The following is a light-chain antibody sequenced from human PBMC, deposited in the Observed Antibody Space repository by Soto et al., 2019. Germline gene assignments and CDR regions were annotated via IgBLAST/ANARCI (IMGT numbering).Light chain of an antibody. CDR3: QQSGDSQWT. J-gene: IGKJ1*01. V-gene: IGKV3-20*01. CDR1: QSVQFNY. CDR2: GAS. Sequence: EIVLTQSPGTLSVSPGERATLSCRASQSVQFNYVAWYQQQPGQAPRLLSYGASSRATGIPDRFSGSGSGMDFALTISSLPPEDFEVYYCQQSGDSQWTFGQGTKVDIK.